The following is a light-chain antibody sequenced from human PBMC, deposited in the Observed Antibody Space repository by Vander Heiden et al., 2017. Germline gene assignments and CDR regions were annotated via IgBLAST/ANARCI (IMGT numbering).Light chain of an antibody. CDR2: GAS. CDR3: QQYGSSPPWT. CDR1: QSRSRAY. V-gene: IGKV3-20*01. Sequence: EIVLTQSPGTLSLSPGERATLSCRASQSRSRAYLAWYQQNPGQAPSLLIDGASSRATGVPDRFSGSGSATDFILTITRLEPEDVAVYYCQQYGSSPPWTFGQGTKVTI. J-gene: IGKJ1*01.